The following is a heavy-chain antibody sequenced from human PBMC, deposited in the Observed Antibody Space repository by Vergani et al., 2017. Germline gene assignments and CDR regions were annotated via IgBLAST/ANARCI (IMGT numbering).Heavy chain of an antibody. D-gene: IGHD3-22*01. V-gene: IGHV1-69*12. CDR1: GGTFSSYA. CDR2: SIPIFGTA. Sequence: QVQLVQSGAEVKKPGSSVKVSCKASGGTFSSYAISWVRQAPGQGLEWMGGSIPIFGTANYAQKFQGRVTITADESTSTAYMELSSLRSEDTAVYYCARNRNYYDSSGLDAFDIWGPGTMVTVSS. J-gene: IGHJ3*02. CDR3: ARNRNYYDSSGLDAFDI.